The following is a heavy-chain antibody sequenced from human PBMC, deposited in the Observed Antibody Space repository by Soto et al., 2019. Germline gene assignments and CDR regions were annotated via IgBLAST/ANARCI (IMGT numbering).Heavy chain of an antibody. V-gene: IGHV4-31*03. Sequence: SETLSLTCTVSGGSISSGGYYWSWIRQHPGKGLEWIGYIYYSGSTYYNPSLKSRVTISVDTSKNQFSLKLSSVTAADTAVYYCARDRNGDYVDGRYYYYGMDVWGQGTTVT. D-gene: IGHD4-17*01. CDR2: IYYSGST. CDR3: ARDRNGDYVDGRYYYYGMDV. J-gene: IGHJ6*02. CDR1: GGSISSGGYY.